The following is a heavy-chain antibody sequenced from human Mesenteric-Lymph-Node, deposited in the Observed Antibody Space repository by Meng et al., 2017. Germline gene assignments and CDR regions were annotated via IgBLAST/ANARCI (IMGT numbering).Heavy chain of an antibody. J-gene: IGHJ4*02. V-gene: IGHV1-18*01. CDR3: ASGTPGRSYCDY. Sequence: QVQLVQSGAEVKKPGASVKVFCKASGYTFGSYGICWVRQAPGQGLEWMGWFVNYVDTYPAPKFQGRVTMTTDTHTNTAFMELRSLTSDDTAVYYCASGTPGRSYCDYWGQGTLVTVSS. CDR2: FVNYVDT. CDR1: GYTFGSYG. D-gene: IGHD2-15*01.